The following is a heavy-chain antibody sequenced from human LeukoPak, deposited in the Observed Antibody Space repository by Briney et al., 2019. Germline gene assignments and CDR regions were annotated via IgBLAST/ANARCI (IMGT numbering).Heavy chain of an antibody. V-gene: IGHV3-30*18. CDR3: AKGCSLDY. CDR1: GFPFDEYG. Sequence: SGGSLRLSCAASGFPFDEYGMHWVRQAPGKGLDWVAVISFDGGIIYYADFVRGRFTISRDNSMNTLYLQMNSLRAEDTAVYYCAKGCSLDYWGQGTLVTVSS. CDR2: ISFDGGII. J-gene: IGHJ4*02.